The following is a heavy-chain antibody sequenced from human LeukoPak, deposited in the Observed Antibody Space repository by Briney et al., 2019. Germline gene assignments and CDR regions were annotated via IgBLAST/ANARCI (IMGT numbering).Heavy chain of an antibody. CDR1: EFTFSNYA. D-gene: IGHD6-19*01. CDR2: ISGSGGST. Sequence: SGGSLRLSCAAPEFTFSNYAMSWVRQAPGKGLEWVSGISGSGGSTYYADSVKGRFTISRDNSKNTLYLQMSSLRAEDTAIYYCASLYSSAWYYFDYWGQGTLVTVSS. J-gene: IGHJ4*02. V-gene: IGHV3-23*01. CDR3: ASLYSSAWYYFDY.